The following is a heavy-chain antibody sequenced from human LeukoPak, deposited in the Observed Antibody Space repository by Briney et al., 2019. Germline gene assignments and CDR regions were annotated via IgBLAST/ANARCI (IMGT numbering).Heavy chain of an antibody. D-gene: IGHD5-12*01. J-gene: IGHJ4*02. CDR1: GGSLDNFY. V-gene: IGHV4-59*01. CDR2: IVYTGST. Sequence: SETLSLTCTVSGGSLDNFYWSWIRQPPGKGLEWIGYIVYTGSTDYNPSLTSRVTISVDTSKDQFSLKLSSVTAADTAVYYCARSESGYSGYDGIFDYWGQGTLVTVSS. CDR3: ARSESGYSGYDGIFDY.